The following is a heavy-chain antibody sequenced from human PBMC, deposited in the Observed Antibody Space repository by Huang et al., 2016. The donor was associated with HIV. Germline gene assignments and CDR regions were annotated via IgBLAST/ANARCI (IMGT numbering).Heavy chain of an antibody. J-gene: IGHJ6*02. V-gene: IGHV1-69*13. Sequence: QLQLIQSGAQVKKPGSSVNVSCKASGKTFSGSAISWVRQAPGQRLEWMGGSVPRSGKPQYAQNCQGRVTITADESMTTAYMELTSLTSKDTAVYFCAAKIGSDGYFISRGPRSNYYSLDVWGQGTTVVVSS. CDR3: AAKIGSDGYFISRGPRSNYYSLDV. CDR2: SVPRSGKP. CDR1: GKTFSGSA. D-gene: IGHD3-10*01.